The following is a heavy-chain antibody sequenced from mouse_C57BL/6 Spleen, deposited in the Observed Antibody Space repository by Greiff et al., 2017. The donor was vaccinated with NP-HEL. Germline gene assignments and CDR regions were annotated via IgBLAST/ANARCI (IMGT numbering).Heavy chain of an antibody. CDR2: ISSGGSYT. J-gene: IGHJ4*01. V-gene: IGHV5-6*02. Sequence: EVKRVESGGDLVKPGGSLKLSCAASGFTFSSYGMSWVRQTPDKRLEWVATISSGGSYTYYPDSVKGRFTISRDNAKNTLYLQMSSLKSEDTAMYYCARLDGYPYYAMDYWGQGTSVTVSS. CDR3: ARLDGYPYYAMDY. D-gene: IGHD2-3*01. CDR1: GFTFSSYG.